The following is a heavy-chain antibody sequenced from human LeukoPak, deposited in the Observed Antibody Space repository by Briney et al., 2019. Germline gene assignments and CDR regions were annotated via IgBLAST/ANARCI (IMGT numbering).Heavy chain of an antibody. J-gene: IGHJ6*03. CDR3: ARSKGGVWFGDTTKNYYMDV. V-gene: IGHV4-4*07. CDR1: GGSISSYY. Sequence: PSETLSLTCTVSGGSISSYYWSWIRQPAGKGLEWIGRIYTSGSTNYNPSLKSRVTMSVDTSKNQFSPKLSSVTAADTAVYYCARSKGGVWFGDTTKNYYMDVWGKGTTVTVSS. CDR2: IYTSGST. D-gene: IGHD3-10*01.